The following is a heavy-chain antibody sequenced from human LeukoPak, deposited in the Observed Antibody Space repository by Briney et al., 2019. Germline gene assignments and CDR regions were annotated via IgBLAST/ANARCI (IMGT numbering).Heavy chain of an antibody. D-gene: IGHD1-26*01. CDR1: GFTVGSNY. CDR2: ISSGGTT. J-gene: IGHJ6*02. V-gene: IGHV3-66*01. CDR3: ATRGAPGYYYGMDV. Sequence: GGSLRLSCAASGFTVGSNYMSWVRQAPGKGLEWVSIISSGGTTSYADSVKGRFTISRDNSRNTLYLQMNSLRAEDTAVYYCATRGAPGYYYGMDVWGQGTTVTVSS.